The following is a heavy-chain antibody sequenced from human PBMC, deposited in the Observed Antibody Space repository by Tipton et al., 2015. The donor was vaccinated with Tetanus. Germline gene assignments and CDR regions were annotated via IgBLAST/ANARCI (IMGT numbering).Heavy chain of an antibody. Sequence: SLRLSCAASGFTFSRFWMTWGRQAPGKGLEWVAIIWFDGSKTYYADSVKGRFIVSRDNTKSMLYLQMNTLRAEDTAVYCCARSESRIAPRIPWGMDIWGQGTTVTVSS. V-gene: IGHV3-33*07. CDR1: GFTFSRFW. CDR3: ARSESRIAPRIPWGMDI. CDR2: IWFDGSKT. D-gene: IGHD6-6*01. J-gene: IGHJ6*02.